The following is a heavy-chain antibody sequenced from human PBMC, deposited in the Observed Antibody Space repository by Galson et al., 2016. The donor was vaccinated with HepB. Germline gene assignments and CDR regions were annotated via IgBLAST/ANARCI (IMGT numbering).Heavy chain of an antibody. CDR2: IIGTTGKT. J-gene: IGHJ5*02. D-gene: IGHD3-10*01. CDR3: ARSDRELLPIWFDT. Sequence: SLRLSCAGSGFTFSSYSLNWIRQGPGKGLEWVSCIIGTTGKTLYADSVKGRFTISRDNAKNSVYLQMHSLRDEDTAVYYCARSDRELLPIWFDTWGQGTLVTVSS. V-gene: IGHV3-48*02. CDR1: GFTFSSYS.